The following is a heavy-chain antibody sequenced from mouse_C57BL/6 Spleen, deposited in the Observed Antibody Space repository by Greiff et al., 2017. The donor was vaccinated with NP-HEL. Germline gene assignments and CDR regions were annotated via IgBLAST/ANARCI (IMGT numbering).Heavy chain of an antibody. CDR2: INPNNGGT. Sequence: QLQQSGPELVKPGASVKIPCKASGYTFTDYNMDWVKQSHGKSLEWIGDINPNNGGTIYNQKFKGKATLTVDKSSSTAYMELRSLTSEDTAVYYCARRLHYYGSSYGYFDYWGQGTTLTVSS. CDR1: GYTFTDYN. D-gene: IGHD1-1*01. V-gene: IGHV1-18*01. CDR3: ARRLHYYGSSYGYFDY. J-gene: IGHJ2*01.